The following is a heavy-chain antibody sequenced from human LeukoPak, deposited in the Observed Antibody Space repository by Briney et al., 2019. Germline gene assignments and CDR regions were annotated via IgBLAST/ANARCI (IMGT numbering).Heavy chain of an antibody. CDR1: GGTFSSYA. CDR2: IIPIFGTA. Sequence: ASVKVSCKASGGTFSSYAISWVRQAPGQGLEWMGGIIPIFGTANYAQKFQGRVTITADKSTSTAYMELSSLRSEDTAVHYCARGMVRGSGYYYMDVWGKGTTVTISS. V-gene: IGHV1-69*06. CDR3: ARGMVRGSGYYYMDV. J-gene: IGHJ6*03. D-gene: IGHD3-10*01.